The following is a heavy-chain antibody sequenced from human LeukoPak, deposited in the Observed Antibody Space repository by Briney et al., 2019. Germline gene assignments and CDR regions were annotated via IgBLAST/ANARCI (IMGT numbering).Heavy chain of an antibody. CDR2: INPNSGGT. J-gene: IGHJ4*02. V-gene: IGHV1-2*02. Sequence: GASVKVSCKASGYTFTGYYMHWVRQAPGQGLEWMGWINPNSGGTNYAQKFQGRVTMTRDTSISTAYMELSRLRSDDTAVYYCAKGHSSSVPQKGPDYWGQGTLVTVSS. CDR1: GYTFTGYY. D-gene: IGHD6-13*01. CDR3: AKGHSSSVPQKGPDY.